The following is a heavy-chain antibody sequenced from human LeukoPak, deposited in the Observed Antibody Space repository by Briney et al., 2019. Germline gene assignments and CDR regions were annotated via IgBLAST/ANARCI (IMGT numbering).Heavy chain of an antibody. J-gene: IGHJ4*02. CDR2: ISGRGTSI. Sequence: GESLRLACAAAGFTFSNYAMTWVRQAPGKGLGWVSNISGRGTSINYAVSGKGRFSISRDNSKNTLYLQMNSLRDEDTAVYYCVRNDTSGVGLDYWGQGSLVTVSS. V-gene: IGHV3-23*01. CDR3: VRNDTSGVGLDY. D-gene: IGHD3-3*01. CDR1: GFTFSNYA.